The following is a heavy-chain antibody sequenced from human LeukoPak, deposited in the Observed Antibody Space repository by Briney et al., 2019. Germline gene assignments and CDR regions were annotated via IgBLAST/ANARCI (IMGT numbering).Heavy chain of an antibody. Sequence: SETLSLTCTVSGYSISSGYYWGWIRQPPGKGLEWIGSIYHSGSTYYNPSLKSRVTISVDTSKNQFSLKLSSVTAADTAVYHCARGGTWPTESDYWGQGTLVTVSS. CDR3: ARGGTWPTESDY. CDR2: IYHSGST. CDR1: GYSISSGYY. D-gene: IGHD3/OR15-3a*01. J-gene: IGHJ4*02. V-gene: IGHV4-38-2*02.